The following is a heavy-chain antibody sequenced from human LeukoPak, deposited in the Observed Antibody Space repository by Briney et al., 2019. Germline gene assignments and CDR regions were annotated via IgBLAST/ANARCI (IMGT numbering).Heavy chain of an antibody. CDR2: IWYDGSNK. V-gene: IGHV3-33*08. D-gene: IGHD3-22*01. J-gene: IGHJ4*02. Sequence: GGSLRLSCAASGFTFSSYSMNWVRQAPGKGLEWVAVIWYDGSNKYYADSVKGRFTISRDNSKNTLYLQMNSLRAEDTAVYYCAREKRDSSGTALDYWGQGTLVTVSS. CDR1: GFTFSSYS. CDR3: AREKRDSSGTALDY.